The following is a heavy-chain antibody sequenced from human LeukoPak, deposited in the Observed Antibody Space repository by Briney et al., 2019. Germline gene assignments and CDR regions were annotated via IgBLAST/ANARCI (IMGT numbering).Heavy chain of an antibody. CDR3: ASGNYDSSGYYQWYWFDP. D-gene: IGHD3-22*01. Sequence: SGTLSLTCTVSGGSISSYYWSWIRQPPGKGLEWIGYIYYSGSTNYNPSLKSRVTISVDTSKNQFSLKLSSVTAADTAVYYCASGNYDSSGYYQWYWFDPWGQGTLVTVSS. CDR1: GGSISSYY. J-gene: IGHJ5*02. V-gene: IGHV4-59*01. CDR2: IYYSGST.